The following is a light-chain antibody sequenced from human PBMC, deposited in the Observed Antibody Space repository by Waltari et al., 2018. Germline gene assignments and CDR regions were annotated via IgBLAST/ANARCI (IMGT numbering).Light chain of an antibody. Sequence: QSVLTQPPSVSGAPGQRANMSCPGSSPNVGPGYAVNWYIQRPGSGPQLLIYDTNDRPLGVPDRFSGSRSGTSASLAITGLQAEDEADYYCQSYDRSLSGSVIFGGGTKLTVL. CDR1: SPNVGPGYA. CDR3: QSYDRSLSGSVI. J-gene: IGLJ2*01. CDR2: DTN. V-gene: IGLV1-40*01.